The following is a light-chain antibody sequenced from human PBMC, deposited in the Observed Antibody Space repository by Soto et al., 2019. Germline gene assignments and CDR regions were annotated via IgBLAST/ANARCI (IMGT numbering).Light chain of an antibody. Sequence: EIVLTQSPGTLSLSPGQRATLSCRASETLSSGSLAWYQQKPGQAPRLLISNASRRATGTPDRSSGSGSGTDFTLTISRLEPEDFAVYFCQQYGRSPVTFGPGTKVDIK. CDR3: QQYGRSPVT. V-gene: IGKV3-20*01. CDR1: ETLSSGS. CDR2: NAS. J-gene: IGKJ3*01.